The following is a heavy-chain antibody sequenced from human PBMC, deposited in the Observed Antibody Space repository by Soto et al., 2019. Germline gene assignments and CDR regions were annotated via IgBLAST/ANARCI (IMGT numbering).Heavy chain of an antibody. D-gene: IGHD2-2*01. V-gene: IGHV3-33*01. CDR2: IWYDGSNK. Sequence: PGGSLRLSFAASGFTFSSYGMHWVRQAPGKGLEWVAVIWYDGSNKYYADSVKGRFTISRDNSKNTLYLQMNSLRAEDTAVYYCARSVDKYQLLSYYMDVWGKGTTVTVSS. J-gene: IGHJ6*03. CDR3: ARSVDKYQLLSYYMDV. CDR1: GFTFSSYG.